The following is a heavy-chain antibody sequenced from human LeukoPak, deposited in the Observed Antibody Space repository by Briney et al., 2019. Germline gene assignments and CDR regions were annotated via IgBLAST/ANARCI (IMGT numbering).Heavy chain of an antibody. CDR2: ISGSGDNT. J-gene: IGHJ4*02. CDR1: GFTFSNYA. D-gene: IGHD3-10*01. Sequence: SGGSLRLSCAASGFTFSNYAMSWVRQAPGKGLEWVSAISGSGDNTYYADSVKGRFTVSRDNSKNTLYLEMNSLRAEDTAVYYCARRMLGGVFIFDYWGQGTLVTVSS. V-gene: IGHV3-23*01. CDR3: ARRMLGGVFIFDY.